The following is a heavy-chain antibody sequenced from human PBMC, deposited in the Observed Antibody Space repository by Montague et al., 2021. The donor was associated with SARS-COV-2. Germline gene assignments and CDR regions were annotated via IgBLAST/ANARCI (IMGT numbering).Heavy chain of an antibody. CDR1: GFTFSNYE. D-gene: IGHD3-22*01. CDR2: ISTSGSLI. CDR3: ARVPDYYDSSGYYFDAFDI. Sequence: SLRLSCAASGFTFSNYEMHWVRQAPGKGLEWLSYISTSGSLIYYADSVKGRSTISRDNAKNALYRQLDSLTAADTAAYYCARVPDYYDSSGYYFDAFDIWGQGTMVTVSS. V-gene: IGHV3-48*03. J-gene: IGHJ3*02.